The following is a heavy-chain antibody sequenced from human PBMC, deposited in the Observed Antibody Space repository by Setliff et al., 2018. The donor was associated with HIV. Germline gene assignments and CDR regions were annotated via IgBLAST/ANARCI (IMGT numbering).Heavy chain of an antibody. CDR2: ISPYNGNT. V-gene: IGHV1-18*04. Sequence: ASVKVSCKASGYTFNSYTISWLRQAPGQGLEWMGWISPYNGNTDYAQEMQGRLTMTTDTATSTAYMDLESLTSDDAAVYYCARAPPPLRYFDWEPLDAFDIWGQGTMVTVSS. CDR3: ARAPPPLRYFDWEPLDAFDI. J-gene: IGHJ3*02. CDR1: GYTFNSYT. D-gene: IGHD3-9*01.